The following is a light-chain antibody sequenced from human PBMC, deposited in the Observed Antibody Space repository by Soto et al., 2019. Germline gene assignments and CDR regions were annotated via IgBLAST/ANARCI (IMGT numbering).Light chain of an antibody. J-gene: IGKJ3*01. CDR3: QQSYSTLFT. CDR1: QSISSY. Sequence: DIQMTQSPSSLSASVGDRVTITCRASQSISSYLNWYQQKPGKAPKLLIYAASSLQSGVPSRFSGSGSGTDFTLTISSLQPEDFATYYCQQSYSTLFTFGPGTKVISN. CDR2: AAS. V-gene: IGKV1-39*01.